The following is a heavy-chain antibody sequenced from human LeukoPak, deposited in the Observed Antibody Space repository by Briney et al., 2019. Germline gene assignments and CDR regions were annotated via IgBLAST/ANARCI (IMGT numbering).Heavy chain of an antibody. CDR3: AKPYSNQYYYSMDV. Sequence: GGSLRLSCAASGFTFSSYAMSWVRQAPGKGLEWVSAISGSGGSTYYADSVKGRFTISRDNSKNTLYLQMNSLRAEDTAVYYCAKPYSNQYYYSMDVWGKGTTVTVSS. J-gene: IGHJ6*03. D-gene: IGHD4-11*01. V-gene: IGHV3-23*01. CDR1: GFTFSSYA. CDR2: ISGSGGST.